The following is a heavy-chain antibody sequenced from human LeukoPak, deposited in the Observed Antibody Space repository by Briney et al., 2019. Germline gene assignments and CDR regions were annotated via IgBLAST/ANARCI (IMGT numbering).Heavy chain of an antibody. V-gene: IGHV3-49*04. J-gene: IGHJ4*02. CDR2: IRSKAYGGTT. Sequence: GGSLRLSCAASGFTFSSFPMSWVRQAPGKGLEWVGFIRSKAYGGTTEYAASVKGRFTISRDDSKSIAYLQMNSLKTEDTAVYYCTREPDYWGQGTLVTVSS. CDR3: TREPDY. CDR1: GFTFSSFP.